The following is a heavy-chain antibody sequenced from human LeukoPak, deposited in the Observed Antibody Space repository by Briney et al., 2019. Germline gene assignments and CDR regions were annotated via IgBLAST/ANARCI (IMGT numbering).Heavy chain of an antibody. J-gene: IGHJ4*02. CDR3: ARPPPYCSSTSCYRVYFDY. V-gene: IGHV1-18*01. CDR1: GYTFTSYG. Sequence: ASVKVSCKASGYTFTSYGISWVRQVPGQGLEWMGWISADNGNTNYAQKFQGRVTMTRDTSISTAYMELSRLRSDDTAVYYCARPPPYCSSTSCYRVYFDYWGQGTLVTVSS. CDR2: ISADNGNT. D-gene: IGHD2-2*01.